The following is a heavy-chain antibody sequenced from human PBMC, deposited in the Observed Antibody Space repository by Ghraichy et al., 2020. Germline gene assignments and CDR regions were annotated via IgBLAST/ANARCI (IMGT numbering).Heavy chain of an antibody. CDR3: ARGTELFGEKNNWFDP. D-gene: IGHD3-10*02. CDR2: INAGNGNT. J-gene: IGHJ5*02. V-gene: IGHV1-3*01. CDR1: GYTFTSYA. Sequence: ASVKVSCKASGYTFTSYAMHWVRQAPGQRLEWMGWINAGNGNTKYSQKFQGRVTITRDTSASTAYMELSSLRSEDTAVYYCARGTELFGEKNNWFDPWGQGTLVTVSS.